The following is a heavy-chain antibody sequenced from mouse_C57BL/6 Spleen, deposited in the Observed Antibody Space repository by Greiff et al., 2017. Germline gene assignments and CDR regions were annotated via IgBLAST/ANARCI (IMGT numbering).Heavy chain of an antibody. D-gene: IGHD1-2*01. CDR3: AVGYCALYDFDY. J-gene: IGHJ2*01. V-gene: IGHV1-74*01. CDR2: IHPSDSDT. Sequence: QVQLQQPGAELVKPGASVKVSCKASGYTFTSYWLHWVKQRPGQGLEWIGRIHPSDSDTNYNQKFKGKAKLTVDKSSRTAYMQLSSLMSKDSAVYYCAVGYCALYDFDYWGQGTTLTVSS. CDR1: GYTFTSYW.